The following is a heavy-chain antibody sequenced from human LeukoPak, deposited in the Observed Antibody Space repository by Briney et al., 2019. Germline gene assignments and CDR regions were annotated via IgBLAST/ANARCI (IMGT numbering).Heavy chain of an antibody. J-gene: IGHJ6*02. V-gene: IGHV3-21*01. CDR2: ISSSRSYI. CDR1: GFTFSNYG. D-gene: IGHD3-22*01. Sequence: GGSLRLSCAASGFTFSNYGMHRVRQAPGKGLEWVSSISSSRSYIYYADSVKGRFTISRDNAKNSLYLQMNSLRAEDTAVYYCARVLDYDSSGYSYYYYYGMDVWGQGTTVTVSS. CDR3: ARVLDYDSSGYSYYYYYGMDV.